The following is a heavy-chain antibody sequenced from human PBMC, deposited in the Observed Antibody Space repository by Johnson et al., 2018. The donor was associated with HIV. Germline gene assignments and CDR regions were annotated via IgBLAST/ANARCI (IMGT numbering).Heavy chain of an antibody. J-gene: IGHJ3*02. D-gene: IGHD3-22*01. CDR3: AKEYYYDSSGFPDAFDI. Sequence: QMLLVESGGGVVQPGGSLRLSCAASGFTLSSYGMHWVRQAPGKVLEWVALLRSAGSKQYYADSVKGRFTISRDNSKNTMDLQMNSLRAEDTAVYYCAKEYYYDSSGFPDAFDIWGQGTMVTVSS. CDR2: LRSAGSKQ. CDR1: GFTLSSYG. V-gene: IGHV3-30*02.